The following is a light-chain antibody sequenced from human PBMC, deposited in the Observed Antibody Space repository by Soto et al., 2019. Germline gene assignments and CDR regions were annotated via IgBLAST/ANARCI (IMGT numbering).Light chain of an antibody. CDR1: SSDVGGYNF. Sequence: QSALTQPASVSGSPGQSITISCTGTSSDVGGYNFVSWYQHHPGKAPKLMIFEVNNRPSGVSNRFSGSKSGNTASLTISGLQAEDEADYYCCSYAGSYSYAFATGTKVTVL. CDR2: EVN. V-gene: IGLV2-14*01. CDR3: CSYAGSYSYA. J-gene: IGLJ1*01.